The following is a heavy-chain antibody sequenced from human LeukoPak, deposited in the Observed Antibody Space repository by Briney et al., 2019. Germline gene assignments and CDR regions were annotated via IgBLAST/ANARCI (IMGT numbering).Heavy chain of an antibody. Sequence: ASVKVSCKASGYTFTSFDINWVRQATGQGLEWMGWMNPNSGNTGYAQKFQGRVTMTRNTSISTAYMELSSLRSEDTAVYYCAKNGDYKYYFDYWGQGTLVTVSS. V-gene: IGHV1-8*01. D-gene: IGHD4-17*01. CDR2: MNPNSGNT. CDR1: GYTFTSFD. CDR3: AKNGDYKYYFDY. J-gene: IGHJ4*02.